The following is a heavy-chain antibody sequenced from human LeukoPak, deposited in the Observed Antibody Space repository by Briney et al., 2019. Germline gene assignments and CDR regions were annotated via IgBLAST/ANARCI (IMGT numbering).Heavy chain of an antibody. CDR2: ISSSSSNI. V-gene: IGHV3-21*01. CDR1: GFTFNTYY. J-gene: IGHJ4*02. D-gene: IGHD5-24*01. Sequence: GGSLRPSCAASGFTFNTYYMNWVRQAPGKGLEWVSSISSSSSNIYYADSVKGRFTISRDNAKNSLFLQMNSLRAEDTAVYYCARDGHNSYDYWGQGTLATVSS. CDR3: ARDGHNSYDY.